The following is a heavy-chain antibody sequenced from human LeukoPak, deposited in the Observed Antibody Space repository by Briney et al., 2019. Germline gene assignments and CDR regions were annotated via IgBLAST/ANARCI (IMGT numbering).Heavy chain of an antibody. CDR3: ARGYCGGDCYPRIYYYYGMDV. CDR1: GYTFTSYY. Sequence: GASVKVSCKASGYTFTSYYMHWVRQAPGQGLEWMGIINPSGGSTSYAQKFQGRVTMTRDTSTSTVYMELSSLRSEDTAVYYCARGYCGGDCYPRIYYYYGMDVWGQGTTVTVSS. CDR2: INPSGGST. D-gene: IGHD2-21*02. V-gene: IGHV1-46*01. J-gene: IGHJ6*02.